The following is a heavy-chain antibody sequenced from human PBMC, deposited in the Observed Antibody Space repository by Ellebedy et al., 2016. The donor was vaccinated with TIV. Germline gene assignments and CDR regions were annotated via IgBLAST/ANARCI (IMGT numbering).Heavy chain of an antibody. D-gene: IGHD5-12*01. J-gene: IGHJ5*02. CDR3: ARANRYSGYDLEA. V-gene: IGHV1-8*03. CDR1: GYTFTSYD. CDR2: MNPNSGNT. Sequence: ASVKVSCKASGYTFTSYDINWVRQATGQGLEWMGWMNPNSGNTGYAQKFQGRVTITRNTSISTAYMELSSLRSEDTAVYYCARANRYSGYDLEAWGQGTLVTVSS.